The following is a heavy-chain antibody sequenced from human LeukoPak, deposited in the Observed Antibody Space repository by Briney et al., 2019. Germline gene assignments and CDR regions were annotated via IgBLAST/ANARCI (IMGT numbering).Heavy chain of an antibody. CDR1: GFIFSSYW. D-gene: IGHD4-17*01. J-gene: IGHJ4*02. CDR3: AKESSFGDYDY. Sequence: GGSLRLSCTASGFIFSSYWMHWVRQAPGKGLVWVSHITTDGISTNYADSVKGRFTISRDNAKNTLYLQMNSLRAEDTAVYYCAKESSFGDYDYWGQGTLVTVSS. V-gene: IGHV3-74*01. CDR2: ITTDGIST.